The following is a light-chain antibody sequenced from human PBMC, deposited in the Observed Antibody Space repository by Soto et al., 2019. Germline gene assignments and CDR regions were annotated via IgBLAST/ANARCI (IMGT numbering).Light chain of an antibody. J-gene: IGKJ2*01. V-gene: IGKV1-39*01. CDR1: QTVNSY. Sequence: DIQMTQSPSSLSAYVTDRVTITCRASQTVNSYLNWYQQKPGKAPKLLISAASTLQGGVPSRFSASGSGTEFTLTISSLRLEDFATYYCRQSFVSPYTFGQGTVLEI. CDR2: AAS. CDR3: RQSFVSPYT.